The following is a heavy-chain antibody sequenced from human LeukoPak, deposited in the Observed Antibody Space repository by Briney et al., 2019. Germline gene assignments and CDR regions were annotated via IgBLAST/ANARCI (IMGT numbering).Heavy chain of an antibody. CDR3: ARCAYRENYFDY. Sequence: PGGSLRLSCVASGFTFSSYSMNWVRQAPGKGLEWVSSISSSSSTIYYADSVKGRFTISRDNAKNSLYLQMNSLRDEDTAVYSCARCAYRENYFDYWGQGTLVTVSS. V-gene: IGHV3-48*02. CDR2: ISSSSSTI. D-gene: IGHD2-15*01. CDR1: GFTFSSYS. J-gene: IGHJ4*02.